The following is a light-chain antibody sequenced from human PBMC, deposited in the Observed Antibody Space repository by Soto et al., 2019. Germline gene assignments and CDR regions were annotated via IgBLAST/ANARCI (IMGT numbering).Light chain of an antibody. V-gene: IGKV3-15*01. J-gene: IGKJ1*01. CDR2: DAS. CDR3: QQYKIWPPA. Sequence: EIVMTQSPATLSVSPGEGATLSCRASQTISNSLAWYQQKPGQAPRLLIYDASALPTDIPTRFSGSGYGTEFTLTISSRQSEDFAFYFCQQYKIWPPAFGQGTKVEMK. CDR1: QTISNS.